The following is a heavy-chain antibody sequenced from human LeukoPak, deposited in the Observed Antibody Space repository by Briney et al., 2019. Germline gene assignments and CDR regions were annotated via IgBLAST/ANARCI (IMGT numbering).Heavy chain of an antibody. CDR3: ARDLGIAVAGTVVDY. CDR2: ISAYNGNT. CDR1: GYTFTSYG. Sequence: GASVKVSCKASGYTFTSYGISWVRQAPGQGLEWIGWISAYNGNTNYAQKLQGRVTMTTDTSTSTAYMELRSLRSDDTAVYYCARDLGIAVAGTVVDYWGQGTLVTVSS. V-gene: IGHV1-18*01. D-gene: IGHD6-19*01. J-gene: IGHJ4*02.